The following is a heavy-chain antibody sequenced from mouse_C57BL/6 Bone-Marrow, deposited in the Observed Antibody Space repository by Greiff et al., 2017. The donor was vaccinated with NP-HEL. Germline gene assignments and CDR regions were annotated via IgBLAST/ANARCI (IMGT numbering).Heavy chain of an antibody. CDR2: INYDGSST. V-gene: IGHV5-16*01. CDR3: GRDGEGGYYFDY. CDR1: GFTFSDYY. J-gene: IGHJ2*01. Sequence: EVQRVESEGGLVQPGSSMKLSCTASGFTFSDYYMAWVRQVPEKGLEWVANINYDGSSTYYLDSLKSRFILSRDNAKNILYLQMSSLKSEDTATYYCGRDGEGGYYFDYGGQGTTLTVSS.